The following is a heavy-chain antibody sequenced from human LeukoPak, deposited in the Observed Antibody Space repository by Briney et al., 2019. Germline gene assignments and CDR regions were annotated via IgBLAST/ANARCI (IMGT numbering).Heavy chain of an antibody. CDR2: MNPNSGNT. D-gene: IGHD6-13*01. V-gene: IGHV1-8*03. Sequence: ASVKVSCKASGYTFTSYDINWVRQATGQGLEWMGWMNPNSGNTGYAQKFQGRVTITRNTSISTAYMELSSLRSEDTAVYYCARGSIAAAGRHFAYRGQGTLVTVSS. J-gene: IGHJ4*02. CDR3: ARGSIAAAGRHFAY. CDR1: GYTFTSYD.